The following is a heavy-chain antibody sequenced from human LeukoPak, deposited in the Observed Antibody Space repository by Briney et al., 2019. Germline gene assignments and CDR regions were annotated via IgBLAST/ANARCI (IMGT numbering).Heavy chain of an antibody. Sequence: SQTLSLTCTVSGGSISSGGYYWSWIRQHPGKGLEWIGYIYYSGSTYYNPSLKSRVTISVDTSKHQFSLKLSSVDPGVTFVYYCARDSECDYAGGAFDIWGQGTMVTVSS. CDR2: IYYSGST. CDR1: GGSISSGGYY. CDR3: ARDSECDYAGGAFDI. V-gene: IGHV4-31*03. J-gene: IGHJ3*02. D-gene: IGHD4-17*01.